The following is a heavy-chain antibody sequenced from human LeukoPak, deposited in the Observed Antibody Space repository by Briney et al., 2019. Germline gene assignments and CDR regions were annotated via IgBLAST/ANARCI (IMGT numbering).Heavy chain of an antibody. CDR1: GGSISSYY. V-gene: IGHV4-59*01. CDR3: ARQLADYYYYMDV. D-gene: IGHD5-18*01. CDR2: IYYSGST. Sequence: SETLSLTCTVSGGSISSYYWSWIRQPPGKGLEWIGYIYYSGSTNYNPSLKSRVTISVDTSKNQFSLKLSSVTAADTAVYYCARQLADYYYYMDVWGKGTTVTIS. J-gene: IGHJ6*03.